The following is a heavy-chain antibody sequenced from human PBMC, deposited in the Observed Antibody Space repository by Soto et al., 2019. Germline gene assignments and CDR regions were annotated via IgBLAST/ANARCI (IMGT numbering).Heavy chain of an antibody. Sequence: ASVKVSCKASGYTFTSYDSNWVRQAPGQGLEWMGWISAYNGNTNYAQKLQGRVTMTTDTYTSTAYMELRSLRSDDTAVYYCARTTYYDILTGYPGGWFDPWGQGTLVTVSS. D-gene: IGHD3-9*01. CDR2: ISAYNGNT. J-gene: IGHJ5*02. CDR1: GYTFTSYD. V-gene: IGHV1-18*01. CDR3: ARTTYYDILTGYPGGWFDP.